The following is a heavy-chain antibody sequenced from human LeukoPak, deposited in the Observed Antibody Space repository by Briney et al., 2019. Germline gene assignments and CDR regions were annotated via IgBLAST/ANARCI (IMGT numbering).Heavy chain of an antibody. D-gene: IGHD4-17*01. CDR2: ISAYNGNT. Sequence: ASVKVSCKASGYTFTSYGISWVRQAPGQGLEWMGWISAYNGNTNYAQKLQGRVTMTTDTSTSTAYMELRSLRSDDTAVYYCARDRTTVTTYLSVRMDVWGQGTTVTVSS. CDR1: GYTFTSYG. V-gene: IGHV1-18*01. J-gene: IGHJ6*02. CDR3: ARDRTTVTTYLSVRMDV.